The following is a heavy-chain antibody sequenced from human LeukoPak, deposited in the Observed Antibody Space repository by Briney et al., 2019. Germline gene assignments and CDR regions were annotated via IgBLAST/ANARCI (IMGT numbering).Heavy chain of an antibody. CDR3: ARAPPLAYCGGDCYSDAFDI. CDR2: ISPIFGTA. J-gene: IGHJ3*02. D-gene: IGHD2-21*02. CDR1: GGTFCIYS. Sequence: SVKVSSKASGGTFCIYSISWVRHVLEQGREWIGGISPIFGTANYAQKLQGSVTITAKDPPSTAYMELRSLSSEDTAVYYCARAPPLAYCGGDCYSDAFDIWGQGTMVTVSS. V-gene: IGHV1-69*13.